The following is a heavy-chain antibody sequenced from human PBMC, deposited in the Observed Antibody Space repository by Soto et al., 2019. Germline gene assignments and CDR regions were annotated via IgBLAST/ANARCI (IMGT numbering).Heavy chain of an antibody. CDR3: ARGQQLVPKSLDYYYYGMDV. J-gene: IGHJ6*02. D-gene: IGHD6-13*01. CDR1: GFTFSSYA. Sequence: QVQLVESGGGVVQPGRSLRLSCAASGFTFSSYAMHWVRQAPGKGLEWVAVISYDGSNKYYADSVKGRFTISRDNSKNTLYLQMNSLRAEDTAVYYCARGQQLVPKSLDYYYYGMDVWGQGTTVTVSS. V-gene: IGHV3-30-3*01. CDR2: ISYDGSNK.